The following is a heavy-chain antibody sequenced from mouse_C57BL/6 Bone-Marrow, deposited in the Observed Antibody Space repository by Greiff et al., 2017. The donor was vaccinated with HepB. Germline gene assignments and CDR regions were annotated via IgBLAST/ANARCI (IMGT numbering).Heavy chain of an antibody. D-gene: IGHD1-1*01. CDR3: AREPITTVVATEYFEV. Sequence: QVQLPQPGAELVKPGASVKMSCKASGYTFTSYWITWVKQRPGQGLEWIGEIYPGSGSTNYNETFKSKATLTVDTSSSSAYMQLSSLTSEDSAVYYCAREPITTVVATEYFEVWGTGTTVSVSS. CDR1: GYTFTSYW. CDR2: IYPGSGST. J-gene: IGHJ1*03. V-gene: IGHV1-55*01.